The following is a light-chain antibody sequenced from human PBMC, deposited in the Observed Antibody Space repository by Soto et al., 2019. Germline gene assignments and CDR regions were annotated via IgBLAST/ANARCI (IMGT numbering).Light chain of an antibody. CDR2: AAS. CDR1: QSVRSN. J-gene: IGKJ1*01. CDR3: QQYNDWPWT. Sequence: EIVMTQSPAALSLSPGERATISCRASQSVRSNIAWYQQRPGQAPRLLIYAASIGATGVPARFSGSGSGTEFTLTISSLQSEDFAVYFCQQYNDWPWTFGQGTKV. V-gene: IGKV3-15*01.